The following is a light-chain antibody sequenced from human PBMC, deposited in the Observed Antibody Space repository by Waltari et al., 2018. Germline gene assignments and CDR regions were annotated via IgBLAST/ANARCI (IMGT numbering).Light chain of an antibody. V-gene: IGLV3-1*01. Sequence: SYELTQPSPVSVSPGQTASITCSGEELGVKYVCWHQRKPGQWPVVVIYEGNKRPSGLPERFSGSNSGNTATLTISGIQAMDEADYDCQVWDSTTAVFGGGTKLTVL. J-gene: IGLJ3*02. CDR3: QVWDSTTAV. CDR1: ELGVKY. CDR2: EGN.